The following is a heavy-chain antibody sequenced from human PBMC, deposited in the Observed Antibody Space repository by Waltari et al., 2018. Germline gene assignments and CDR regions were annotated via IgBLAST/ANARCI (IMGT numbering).Heavy chain of an antibody. J-gene: IGHJ6*02. V-gene: IGHV4-4*07. CDR3: ARGVSDPTGYYYYGMDV. Sequence: QVQLPESGPGLVKPSETLSLSCTVSVGSTCSCSCNWNRQPAGKGLEWIGRIYTSGSTNYNPSLKSRVTMSVDTSKNQFSLKLSSVTAADTAVYYCARGVSDPTGYYYYGMDVWGQGTTVTVSS. CDR1: VGSTCSCS. CDR2: IYTSGST. D-gene: IGHD1-26*01.